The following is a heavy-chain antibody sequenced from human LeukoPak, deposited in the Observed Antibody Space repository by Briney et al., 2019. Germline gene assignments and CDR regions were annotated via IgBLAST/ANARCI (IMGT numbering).Heavy chain of an antibody. V-gene: IGHV4-61*02. Sequence: SQTLSLTCTVSGGSLSSGSYYWRWLRQPAGTGLEWLGRIYTSGSTNYIPSLKSRVTISVDTSKNQFSLKLSSVTAADTAVYYCAREEVYDFWSGYIDLFDYWGQGTLVTVSS. CDR2: IYTSGST. CDR1: GGSLSSGSYY. D-gene: IGHD3-3*01. CDR3: AREEVYDFWSGYIDLFDY. J-gene: IGHJ4*02.